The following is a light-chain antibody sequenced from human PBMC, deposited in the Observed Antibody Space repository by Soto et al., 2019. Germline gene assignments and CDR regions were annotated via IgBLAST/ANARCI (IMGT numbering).Light chain of an antibody. CDR1: QSFASSY. CDR2: GAS. V-gene: IGKV3-20*01. CDR3: QQYGKSHFT. Sequence: EIVLAQSPGTLSLSPGERATLSCRASQSFASSYLAWYQQKPGQAPRLVIHGASSRDTGIPDRFSGSGSGTDFILTISRLEPEDFAVYYCQQYGKSHFTFGTGSKVDI. J-gene: IGKJ3*01.